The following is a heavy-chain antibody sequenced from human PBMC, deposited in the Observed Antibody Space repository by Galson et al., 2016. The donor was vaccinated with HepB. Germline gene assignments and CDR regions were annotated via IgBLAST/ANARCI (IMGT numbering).Heavy chain of an antibody. CDR1: GFTFNNYA. Sequence: YLRLSCAASGFTFNNYAMTWVRQGPGKGLEWVSSIVIGGTTHYTESVKGRFTISRDNSKSTVYLQMISLRAEATAVYYCARGPQVDIYFDCWGQGTLVTVSS. CDR2: IVIGGTT. V-gene: IGHV3-23*01. D-gene: IGHD3-9*01. J-gene: IGHJ4*02. CDR3: ARGPQVDIYFDC.